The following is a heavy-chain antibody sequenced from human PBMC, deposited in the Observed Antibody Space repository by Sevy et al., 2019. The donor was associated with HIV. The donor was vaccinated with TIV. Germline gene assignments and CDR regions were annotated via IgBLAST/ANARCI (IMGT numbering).Heavy chain of an antibody. V-gene: IGHV3-21*01. CDR2: ISTGGSYI. CDR3: ARDRGDYNNYDDAFDI. J-gene: IGHJ3*02. Sequence: GGSLRLSCAASGFTFRSYKMNWVRQAPGKGVEWVSSISTGGSYIYYADSMKGRFTISRDNAKNSLFLQMNSLRAEDTAVYYCARDRGDYNNYDDAFDIWGPGTMVTVSS. D-gene: IGHD4-4*01. CDR1: GFTFRSYK.